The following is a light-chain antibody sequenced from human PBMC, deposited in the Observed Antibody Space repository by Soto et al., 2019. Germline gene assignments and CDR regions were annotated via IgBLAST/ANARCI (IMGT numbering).Light chain of an antibody. Sequence: LTQPPSVSGCRAQSIPISCTGNSSDVGGYSYVSWYQQQPGKAPKLMISDVSNRPSGVSDRFSGSKSGNTASLTISGLQAEDEADYYCASYTTSSTYVFGTGTKVTVL. CDR2: DVS. V-gene: IGLV2-14*01. CDR1: SSDVGGYSY. CDR3: ASYTTSSTYV. J-gene: IGLJ1*01.